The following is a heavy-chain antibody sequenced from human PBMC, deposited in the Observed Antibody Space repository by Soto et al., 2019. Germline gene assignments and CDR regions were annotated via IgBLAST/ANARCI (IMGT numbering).Heavy chain of an antibody. CDR3: AKDREIWSGPDAFDI. Sequence: GGSLRLSCAASGFTFSSYGMHWVRQAPGKGLEWVAVISYDGSNKYYADSVKGRFTISRDNSKNTLYLQMNSLRAEDTAVYYCAKDREIWSGPDAFDIWGQGTMVTVSS. CDR2: ISYDGSNK. J-gene: IGHJ3*02. V-gene: IGHV3-30*18. D-gene: IGHD3-3*01. CDR1: GFTFSSYG.